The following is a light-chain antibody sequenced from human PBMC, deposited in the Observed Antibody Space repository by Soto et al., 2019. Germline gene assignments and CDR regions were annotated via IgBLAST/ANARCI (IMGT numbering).Light chain of an antibody. CDR3: QQYNTYAT. CDR1: QNIRNL. V-gene: IGKV1-5*01. J-gene: IGKJ5*01. CDR2: DAS. Sequence: DIQLTQSPSTLSAAVRDSVTMTCRASQNIRNLLAWYQQKPGKAPKPLIYDASTLKTGVPSRFSGSGSGSEFNFTITGLQPDDFATYFCQQYNTYATFGQGTRLEIK.